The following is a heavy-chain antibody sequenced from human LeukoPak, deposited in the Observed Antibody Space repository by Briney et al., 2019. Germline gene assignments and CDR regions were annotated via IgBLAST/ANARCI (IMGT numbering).Heavy chain of an antibody. D-gene: IGHD3-9*01. V-gene: IGHV1-69*13. J-gene: IGHJ5*02. CDR2: IFPIFGTS. Sequence: GASVKVSCKASGYTLINHAISWVRQAPGQGLEWMGGIFPIFGTSNYAQRFQGRVTITADESTSTAYMELSSLRSEDTAVYYCARADGYDIWTGYRGWFDPWGQGTLVTVSS. CDR1: GYTLINHA. CDR3: ARADGYDIWTGYRGWFDP.